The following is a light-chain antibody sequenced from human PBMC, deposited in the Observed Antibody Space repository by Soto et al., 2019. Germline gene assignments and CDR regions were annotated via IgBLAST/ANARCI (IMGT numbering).Light chain of an antibody. J-gene: IGLJ3*02. CDR3: AAWDDSLSGVV. Sequence: QSVLTQPPSASGTPGQRVTISCSGSSSNIGSNYVYWYQQLPGTAPKLLIYRNDQRPSGVPDRFSGSKSGTSASLAISGLRSDDEAYYYCAAWDDSLSGVVFGGGTKVTVL. V-gene: IGLV1-47*01. CDR1: SSNIGSNY. CDR2: RND.